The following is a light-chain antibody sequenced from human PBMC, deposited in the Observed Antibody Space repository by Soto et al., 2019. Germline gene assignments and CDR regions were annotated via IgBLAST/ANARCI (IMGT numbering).Light chain of an antibody. Sequence: EIVLTQSPGTLSLSPGEIATLSCGASQSVSSSYLAWYQQKPGQAPRLLIYGASNRATGIPDRFSGSGSGTDFTLTISRLEPEDFAVYYCQQYGSSGTFGQGTKVDIK. J-gene: IGKJ1*01. V-gene: IGKV3-20*01. CDR2: GAS. CDR3: QQYGSSGT. CDR1: QSVSSSY.